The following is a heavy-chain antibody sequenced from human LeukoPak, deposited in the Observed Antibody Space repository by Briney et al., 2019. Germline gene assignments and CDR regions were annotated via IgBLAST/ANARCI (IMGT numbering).Heavy chain of an antibody. CDR3: ARDRETNYDSSGFPTSDFDY. J-gene: IGHJ4*02. CDR2: IIPIFGTA. V-gene: IGHV1-69*06. Sequence: ASVKVSCKASGYTFASYYRHWVRQAPGQGLEWMGGIIPIFGTANYAQKFQGRVTITADKSTSTAYMELSSLRSEDTAVYYCARDRETNYDSSGFPTSDFDYWGQGTLVTVSS. CDR1: GYTFASYY. D-gene: IGHD3-22*01.